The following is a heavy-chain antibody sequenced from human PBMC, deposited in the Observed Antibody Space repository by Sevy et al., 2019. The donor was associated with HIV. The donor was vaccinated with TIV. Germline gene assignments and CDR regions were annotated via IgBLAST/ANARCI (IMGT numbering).Heavy chain of an antibody. D-gene: IGHD5-12*01. J-gene: IGHJ4*02. CDR2: INPSGGST. CDR1: GYTFTSYS. V-gene: IGHV1-46*01. Sequence: ASVKVSCKASGYTFTSYSIHWVRQAPGQGLEWMGIINPSGGSTTYAQMFQGRVTLTRDKSTSTVFLELSSLRSDDTAGYYCAIPGFSGYDGVDQWGKGTLVTVS. CDR3: AIPGFSGYDGVDQ.